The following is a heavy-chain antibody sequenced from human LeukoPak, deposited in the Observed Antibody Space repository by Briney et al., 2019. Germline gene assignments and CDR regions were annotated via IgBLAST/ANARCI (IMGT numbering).Heavy chain of an antibody. CDR1: GFTFSSYE. J-gene: IGHJ6*03. CDR2: IYYSGST. Sequence: GSLRLSCAASGFTFSSYEMSWIRQPPGKGLEWIGYIYYSGSTNYNPSLKSRVTMSVDTSKNQFSLKLSSVTAADTAVYYCAREAYYYYMDVWGKGTTVTISS. CDR3: AREAYYYYMDV. V-gene: IGHV4-59*12.